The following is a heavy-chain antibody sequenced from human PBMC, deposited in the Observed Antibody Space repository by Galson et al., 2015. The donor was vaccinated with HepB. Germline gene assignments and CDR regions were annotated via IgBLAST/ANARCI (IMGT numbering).Heavy chain of an antibody. CDR2: ISTNGATI. D-gene: IGHD4/OR15-4a*01. CDR1: DSTFSSYT. V-gene: IGHV3-48*04. Sequence: GSLRLSCAASDSTFSSYTMNWVRQTPGKGLQWVSYISTNGATIHYADSVKGRFTIARDNAKNTTWLQMDSLRAEDTAVYYCATTKFGSGAYWTFDIWGQGTLVTVSS. J-gene: IGHJ3*02. CDR3: ATTKFGSGAYWTFDI.